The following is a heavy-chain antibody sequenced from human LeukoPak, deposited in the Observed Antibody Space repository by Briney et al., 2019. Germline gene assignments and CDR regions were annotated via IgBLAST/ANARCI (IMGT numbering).Heavy chain of an antibody. V-gene: IGHV4-4*07. D-gene: IGHD6-19*01. CDR3: ARGIAVAGTGSGYYFDY. CDR1: GGSISSYY. Sequence: SETLSLTCTVSGGSISSYYWSWIRQPAGKGLEWIGRIYTSGSTTYTPSLKSRVTMSVDTSKNQFSLKLSSVTAADTAVYYCARGIAVAGTGSGYYFDYWGQGTLVTVSS. CDR2: IYTSGST. J-gene: IGHJ4*02.